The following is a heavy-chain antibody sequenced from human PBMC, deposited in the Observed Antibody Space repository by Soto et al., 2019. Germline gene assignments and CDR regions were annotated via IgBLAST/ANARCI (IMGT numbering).Heavy chain of an antibody. V-gene: IGHV1-69*01. CDR1: GGTFRENI. CDR3: ARAGTATFYYDS. CDR2: IIPLLGTT. D-gene: IGHD6-25*01. J-gene: IGHJ4*02. Sequence: QVQLVQSGAEVKKPGASVRVSCKASGGTFRENIISWVRQAPGQGLEWMGRIIPLLGTTDYAQKIQGRVTIIADAPTSTAYLELSSLTPEDTAVYYCARAGTATFYYDSWGQGTLVTVSS.